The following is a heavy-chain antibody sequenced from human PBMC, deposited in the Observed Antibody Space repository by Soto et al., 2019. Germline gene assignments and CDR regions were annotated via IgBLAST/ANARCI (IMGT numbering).Heavy chain of an antibody. V-gene: IGHV3-21*01. CDR1: GFTFSSYS. CDR2: ISSSSSYI. CDR3: XRXEEATLRKNAFDI. Sequence: EVQLVESGGGLVKPGGSLRLSCAASGFTFSSYSMNWVRQAPGKGLEWVSSISSSSSYIYYADSVKGRFTISRDNAKNSXYXQMNSLRAEDTAVXXXXRXEEATLRKNAFDIWGQGTMVTVSS. J-gene: IGHJ3*02. D-gene: IGHD1-26*01.